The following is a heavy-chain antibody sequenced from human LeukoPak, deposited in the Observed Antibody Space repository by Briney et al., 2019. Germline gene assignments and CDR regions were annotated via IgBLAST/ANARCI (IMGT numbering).Heavy chain of an antibody. CDR2: IYHSGST. J-gene: IGHJ4*02. CDR1: GGSISSGGYY. D-gene: IGHD6-19*01. Sequence: PSQTLSLTCTVSGGSISSGGYYWSWIRQPPGKGLEWIGYIYHSGSTYYNPSLKSRVTISVDRSKNQFSLKLSSVTAADTAVYYCARYSSGWYYFDYWGQGTLVTVSS. V-gene: IGHV4-30-2*01. CDR3: ARYSSGWYYFDY.